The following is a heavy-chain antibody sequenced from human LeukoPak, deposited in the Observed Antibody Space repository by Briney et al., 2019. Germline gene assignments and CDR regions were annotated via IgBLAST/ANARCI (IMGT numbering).Heavy chain of an antibody. CDR1: GFTFSNYE. J-gene: IGHJ6*03. CDR3: ARDTSQTYYDFWSGYYYYMDV. V-gene: IGHV3-48*03. CDR2: ISSSGSDI. D-gene: IGHD3-3*01. Sequence: PGGSLRLSCAASGFTFSNYEMHWVRQAPGKGLEWVSYISSSGSDIYYADSVKGRFTISRDNAKNSLYLQMNSLRAEDTAVYYCARDTSQTYYDFWSGYYYYMDVWGKGTTVTVSS.